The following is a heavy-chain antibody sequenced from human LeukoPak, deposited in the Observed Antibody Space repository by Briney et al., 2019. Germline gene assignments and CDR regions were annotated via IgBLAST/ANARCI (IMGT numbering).Heavy chain of an antibody. V-gene: IGHV1-24*01. CDR2: FDPEDGET. J-gene: IGHJ4*02. Sequence: ASVKVSCKVSGYTLTELSMHWVRQAPGKGLEWMGGFDPEDGETIYAQKFQGRVTMTEDTSTDTAYMELSSLRSEDTAVYYCARETYYYDSSGYPAEYYFDYWGQGTLVTVSS. CDR3: ARETYYYDSSGYPAEYYFDY. D-gene: IGHD3-22*01. CDR1: GYTLTELS.